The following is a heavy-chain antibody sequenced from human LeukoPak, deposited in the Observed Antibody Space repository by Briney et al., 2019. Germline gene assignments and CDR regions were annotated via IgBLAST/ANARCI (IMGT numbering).Heavy chain of an antibody. CDR1: GGSISSGGYY. V-gene: IGHV4-31*03. CDR3: AREGGPYRPLDY. Sequence: SETLSLTCTVSGGSISSGGYYWSWIRQHPGKGLEWIGYIYYSGSTYYNPSLKSRVTISVGTSKNQFSLKLTSVTAADTAVYYCAREGGPYRPLDYSGQGTLVTVSS. CDR2: IYYSGST. J-gene: IGHJ4*02.